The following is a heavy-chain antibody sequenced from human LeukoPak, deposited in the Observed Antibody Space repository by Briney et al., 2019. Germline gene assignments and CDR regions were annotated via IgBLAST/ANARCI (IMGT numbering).Heavy chain of an antibody. D-gene: IGHD3-22*01. CDR1: RFTFSSYS. V-gene: IGHV3-21*01. J-gene: IGHJ4*02. Sequence: PGGALTLSCAASRFTFSSYSMNALRQAPGKGVEWVSSISSRRRYIYYARSVKGRFTISRDNAKNSLYLQMNSLRAEDTAVYYCARGTLYYYDSSGYYYGYWGQGTLVTVSS. CDR2: ISSRRRYI. CDR3: ARGTLYYYDSSGYYYGY.